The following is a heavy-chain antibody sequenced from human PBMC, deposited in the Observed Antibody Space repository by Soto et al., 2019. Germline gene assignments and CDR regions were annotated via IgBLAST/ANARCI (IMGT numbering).Heavy chain of an antibody. CDR1: GGSFSNHY. Sequence: SETLSLTCAVYGGSFSNHYWSWIRQYPGQGLEWIGEVKHSGSTNYNPSLESRVIISVDTSKNQFSLILRSVTAADAAVYYCARGRGGYSYGGLDSWGQGTLVTVSS. CDR2: VKHSGST. CDR3: ARGRGGYSYGGLDS. V-gene: IGHV4-34*01. D-gene: IGHD5-18*01. J-gene: IGHJ4*02.